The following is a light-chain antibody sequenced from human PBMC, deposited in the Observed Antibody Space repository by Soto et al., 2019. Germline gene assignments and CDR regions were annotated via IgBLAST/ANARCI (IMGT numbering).Light chain of an antibody. CDR3: SSYTTTSTLV. Sequence: QSALTQPASVSGSAGQSITISCTGSSTDVGGYKYVSWYQQYPGRAPKLIIYEVGHRPSGVSDRFSGSKSGKTASLTISELQPDDEADYYCSSYTTTSTLVFGGGTKLTVL. V-gene: IGLV2-14*01. CDR1: STDVGGYKY. CDR2: EVG. J-gene: IGLJ3*02.